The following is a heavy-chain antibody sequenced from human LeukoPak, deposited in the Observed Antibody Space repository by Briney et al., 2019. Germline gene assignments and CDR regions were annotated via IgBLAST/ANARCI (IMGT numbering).Heavy chain of an antibody. CDR3: ARAGSVAASPIDY. D-gene: IGHD2-15*01. CDR2: ISHIDST. Sequence: SETLSLTCTVSGGSITTNYWSWIRQPPGKGLEWIGYISHIDSTNDNPSLKGRVTISKDTSKNQFSLKVTSVSSAVTAVYYCARAGSVAASPIDYWGQGTLVIVSS. CDR1: GGSITTNY. V-gene: IGHV4-59*01. J-gene: IGHJ4*02.